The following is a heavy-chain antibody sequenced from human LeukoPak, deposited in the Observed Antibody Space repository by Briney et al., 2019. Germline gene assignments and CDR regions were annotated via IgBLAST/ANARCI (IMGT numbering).Heavy chain of an antibody. V-gene: IGHV3-48*03. CDR1: GFTFTDYE. CDR3: ARSIAAASFFDY. Sequence: GGSLRLSCAASGFTFTDYEMNWVRQAPGKGLEWVAYIISSGSTMYYADSVKGRFTISRDNGQSSVYLHMNSLRADDTAVYYCARSIAAASFFDYWGLGALVTVSS. CDR2: IISSGSTM. J-gene: IGHJ4*02. D-gene: IGHD6-13*01.